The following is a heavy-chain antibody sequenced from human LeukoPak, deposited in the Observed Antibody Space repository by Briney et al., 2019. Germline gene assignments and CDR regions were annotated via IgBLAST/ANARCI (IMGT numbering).Heavy chain of an antibody. D-gene: IGHD2-2*01. CDR3: AGHQLLWNFFDY. CDR1: GFTVSSNY. J-gene: IGHJ4*02. CDR2: IYSGGST. V-gene: IGHV3-66*04. Sequence: GGSLRLSCAASGFTVSSNYMTWVRQAPGKGLEWVSVIYSGGSTYYADSVKGRFTISRDNAENSLYLQMNSLRDEDTAVYYCAGHQLLWNFFDYWGQGTLVTVSS.